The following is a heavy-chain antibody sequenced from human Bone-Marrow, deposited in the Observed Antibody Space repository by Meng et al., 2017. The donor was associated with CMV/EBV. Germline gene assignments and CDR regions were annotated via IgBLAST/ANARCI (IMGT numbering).Heavy chain of an antibody. J-gene: IGHJ5*02. V-gene: IGHV1-69*10. D-gene: IGHD4-17*01. CDR3: AHNPQDDFGDYAIVPPNWFDP. Sequence: SVKVSCKASGGTFISYAISWVRQAPGQGREWMGGIIPILGIANYAQKFQGRVTITADKSTNTDYMELSSLRSEDTDVYYRAHNPQDDFGDYAIVPPNWFDPWVQGTLVTVSS. CDR2: IIPILGIA. CDR1: GGTFISYA.